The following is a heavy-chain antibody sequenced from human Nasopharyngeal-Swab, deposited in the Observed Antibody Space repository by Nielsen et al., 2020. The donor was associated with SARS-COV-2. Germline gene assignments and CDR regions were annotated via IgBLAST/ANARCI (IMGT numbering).Heavy chain of an antibody. J-gene: IGHJ6*02. CDR2: INAGNGNT. D-gene: IGHD3-10*01. Sequence: WVRQAPGQRLEGMGWINAGNGNTKYSQKFQGRVTITRDTSASTAYMELSSLRSEDTAVYYCARDGDYYGSGSYYPRYYGMDVWGQGTTVTVSS. CDR3: ARDGDYYGSGSYYPRYYGMDV. V-gene: IGHV1-3*01.